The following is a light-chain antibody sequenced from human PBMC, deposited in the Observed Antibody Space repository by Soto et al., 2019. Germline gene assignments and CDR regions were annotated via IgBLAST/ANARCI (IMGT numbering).Light chain of an antibody. J-gene: IGKJ1*01. Sequence: VMPQSPATLSVSPGERATLSCRASQSVSTNLAWYQQRPGQAPRLIISGAYTRATGIPARFSGSGSGTEFTLTISSLQSEDFAIYYCQQFNKWPRTFGQGTRVEIK. CDR3: QQFNKWPRT. V-gene: IGKV3-15*01. CDR1: QSVSTN. CDR2: GAY.